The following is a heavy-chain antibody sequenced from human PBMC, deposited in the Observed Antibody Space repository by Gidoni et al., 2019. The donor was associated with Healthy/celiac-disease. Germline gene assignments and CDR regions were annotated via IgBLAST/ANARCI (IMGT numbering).Heavy chain of an antibody. D-gene: IGHD4-17*01. CDR3: ARDDYGDQNFDY. CDR2: ISSSSSYI. V-gene: IGHV3-21*01. J-gene: IGHJ4*02. CDR1: GFTFSSYS. Sequence: EVQLVEPGGGLVKPGGSLGLSCAASGFTFSSYSMNWVRQAPGKGLAWVSSISSSSSYIYYADSVKGRFTISRDNAKNSLYLQMNSLRAEDTAVYYCARDDYGDQNFDYWGQGTLVTVSS.